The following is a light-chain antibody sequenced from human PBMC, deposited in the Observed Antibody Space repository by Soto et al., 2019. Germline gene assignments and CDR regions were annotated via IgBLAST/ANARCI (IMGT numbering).Light chain of an antibody. Sequence: IQLTQSPSSLSASVGDRVTITCRASQSISTYLNWYQQKPGKAPNLLIYAASTLQSGVPSRFSGSGSGTDFTLTISGLQPDDFATYYCQQSYSTPLTFGGGTKVDIK. CDR1: QSISTY. V-gene: IGKV1-39*01. CDR2: AAS. J-gene: IGKJ4*01. CDR3: QQSYSTPLT.